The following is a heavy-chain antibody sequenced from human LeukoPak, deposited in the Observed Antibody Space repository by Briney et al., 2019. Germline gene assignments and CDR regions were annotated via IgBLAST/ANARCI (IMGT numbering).Heavy chain of an antibody. CDR2: IIPIFGTA. CDR3: ARASRPEYYYYMDV. CDR1: GYTFTNYG. D-gene: IGHD2/OR15-2a*01. V-gene: IGHV1-69*05. Sequence: SVKVSCKASGYTFTNYGISWVRQAPGQGLEWMGGIIPIFGTANYAQKFQGRVTITTDESTSTAYMELSSLRSEDTAVYYCARASRPEYYYYMDVWGKGTTVTVSS. J-gene: IGHJ6*03.